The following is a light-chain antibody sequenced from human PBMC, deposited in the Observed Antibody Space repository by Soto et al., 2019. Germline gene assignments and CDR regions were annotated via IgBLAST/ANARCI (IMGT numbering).Light chain of an antibody. Sequence: ILMPQTPLSLALNDGQHDSISSNSRQPLLQSDGNTYLYWYLQKPGQPPQLLIYAVSNRFSGVPDRFSGRGSGTDFTLEISRVEPEDVGVYYCMQSIQLPRTFGKGTKVDIK. CDR3: MQSIQLPRT. V-gene: IGKV2D-29*01. CDR2: AVS. CDR1: QPLLQSDGNTY. J-gene: IGKJ1*01.